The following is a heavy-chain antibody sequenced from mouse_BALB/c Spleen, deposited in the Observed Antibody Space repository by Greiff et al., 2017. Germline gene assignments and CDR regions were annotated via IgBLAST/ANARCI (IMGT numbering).Heavy chain of an antibody. CDR2: IDPANGNT. Sequence: VQLQQSGAELVKPGASVKLSCTASGFNIKDTYMHWVKQRPEQGLEWIGRIDPANGNTKYDPKFQGKATITADTSSNTAYLQLSSLTSEDTAVYYCARGSGNYEDAMDYWGQGTSVTVSS. V-gene: IGHV14-3*02. CDR3: ARGSGNYEDAMDY. CDR1: GFNIKDTY. D-gene: IGHD2-1*01. J-gene: IGHJ4*01.